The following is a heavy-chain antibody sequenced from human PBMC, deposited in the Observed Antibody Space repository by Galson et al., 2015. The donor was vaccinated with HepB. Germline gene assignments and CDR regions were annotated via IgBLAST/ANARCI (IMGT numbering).Heavy chain of an antibody. CDR2: ISSSSSYI. CDR3: ARVLGCCGGSCYLQSVAFDI. J-gene: IGHJ3*02. D-gene: IGHD2-15*01. CDR1: GFTFSSYS. V-gene: IGHV3-21*01. Sequence: SLRLSCAASGFTFSSYSMNWVRQAPGKGLEWVSYISSSSSYIYYEDSVKGRFTISRDNAKNSLYLQMNSLTAEDTAVYYCARVLGCCGGSCYLQSVAFDIWGQGTMVTVSS.